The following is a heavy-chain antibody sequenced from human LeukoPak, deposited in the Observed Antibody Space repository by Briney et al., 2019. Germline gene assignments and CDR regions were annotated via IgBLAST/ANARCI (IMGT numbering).Heavy chain of an antibody. CDR1: GYTFTGYY. CDR2: INPNSGGT. J-gene: IGHJ4*02. CDR3: ARVFPNSHYCSGGSCYSYYFDY. Sequence: ASVKVSCKASGYTFTGYYMHWVRQAPGQGLEWMGWINPNSGGTNYAQKFQGRVTMTRDTSISTAYMELSRLRSDDTALYYCARVFPNSHYCSGGSCYSYYFDYWGQGTLVTVSS. D-gene: IGHD2-15*01. V-gene: IGHV1-2*02.